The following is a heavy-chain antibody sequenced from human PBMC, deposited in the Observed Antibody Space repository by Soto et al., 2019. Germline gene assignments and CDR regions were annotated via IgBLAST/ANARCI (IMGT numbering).Heavy chain of an antibody. CDR2: INHSGST. CDR1: GGSFSGYY. Sequence: QVQLQQWGAGLLKPSETLSLTCAVYGGSFSGYYWSWIRQPPGKGLEWIGEINHSGSTNYNPSLKRRVTISVDTSKNQFSLKLSYVTAADTAVYYWARGWLRSNWFDPLGQGTLVTVSS. D-gene: IGHD5-12*01. CDR3: ARGWLRSNWFDP. V-gene: IGHV4-34*01. J-gene: IGHJ5*02.